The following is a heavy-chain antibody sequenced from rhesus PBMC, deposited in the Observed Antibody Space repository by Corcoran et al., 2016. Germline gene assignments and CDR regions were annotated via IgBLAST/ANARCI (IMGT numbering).Heavy chain of an antibody. CDR3: ARDQQRLVPHDAFDF. CDR1: GFTFGSYY. J-gene: IGHJ3*01. CDR2: INTVGGST. D-gene: IGHD6-31*01. V-gene: IGHV3-8*01. Sequence: EVQLVESGGGLVQPGGSLRLSCTGSGFTFGSYYMYWVRQAPGKGLEWVSVINTVGGSTCYTDSVKGRFTISKENAKNTLYLHMDSLRAEDTAVYYCARDQQRLVPHDAFDFWGQGLRVTVSS.